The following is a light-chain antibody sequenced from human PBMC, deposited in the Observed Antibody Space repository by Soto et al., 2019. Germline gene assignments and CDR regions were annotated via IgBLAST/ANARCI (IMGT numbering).Light chain of an antibody. CDR1: QTISSW. J-gene: IGKJ4*01. Sequence: DIQMTQSPSTLSGSVGDRVTITCRASQTISSWLAWYQQKPGKAPKLLIYKASTLESGVPSRFSGSGSGTDFTLTISRLEPEDFAVYYCQQYGTSPPLTFGGGTKVDIK. V-gene: IGKV1-5*03. CDR2: KAS. CDR3: QQYGTSPPLT.